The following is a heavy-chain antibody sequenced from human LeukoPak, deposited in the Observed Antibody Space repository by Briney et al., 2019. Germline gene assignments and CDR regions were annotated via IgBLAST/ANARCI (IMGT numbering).Heavy chain of an antibody. CDR2: ISYDGSNA. CDR1: GSTFSYYA. D-gene: IGHD4-17*01. V-gene: IGHV3-30-3*01. CDR3: AREGGRDYGDYPWLDP. J-gene: IGHJ5*02. Sequence: PGGSLRLSCAASGSTFSYYAMHWVRQAPGKGLEWVSVISYDGSNAYYADSVKGRFTISRDNSKKTLYLQMSSLRAEDTAIYYCAREGGRDYGDYPWLDPWGQGTLVTVSS.